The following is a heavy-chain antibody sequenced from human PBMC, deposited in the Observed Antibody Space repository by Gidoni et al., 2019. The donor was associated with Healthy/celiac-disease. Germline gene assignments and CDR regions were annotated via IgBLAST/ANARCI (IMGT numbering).Heavy chain of an antibody. V-gene: IGHV4-34*01. CDR1: GGSFSGYY. J-gene: IGHJ4*01. CDR3: ARRRRTYYFDY. Sequence: QVQLQQWAAGLLKPSETLSLTCAVYGGSFSGYYWSWIRQLPGKGLEWIGEINHSGSTNYNPSIKSRVTISVDTSKNQFSLKLSSVTAADTAVYYCARRRRTYYFDYWGQGTLVTVSS. CDR2: INHSGST.